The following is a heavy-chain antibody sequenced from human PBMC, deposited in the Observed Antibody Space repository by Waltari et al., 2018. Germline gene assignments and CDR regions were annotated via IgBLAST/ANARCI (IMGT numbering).Heavy chain of an antibody. Sequence: QVQLVESGGGVVQPVGSLRLSCAASGFTFSSYGMHWVRQAPGKGLEWVAFIRYDGSNKYYADSVKGRFTISRDNSKNTLYLQMNSLRAEDTAVYYCAKDKGPAAIDYWGQGTLVTVSS. D-gene: IGHD2-2*01. CDR2: IRYDGSNK. CDR3: AKDKGPAAIDY. CDR1: GFTFSSYG. V-gene: IGHV3-30*02. J-gene: IGHJ4*02.